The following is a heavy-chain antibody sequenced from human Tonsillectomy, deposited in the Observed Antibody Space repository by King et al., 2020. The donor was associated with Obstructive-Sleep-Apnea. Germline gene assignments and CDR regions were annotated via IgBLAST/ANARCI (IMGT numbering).Heavy chain of an antibody. CDR1: GFTFDDYA. CDR3: AKDQTGTTSWYFDL. CDR2: ISWNSGSI. Sequence: VQLVESGGGLVQPGRSLRLSCAASGFTFDDYAMHWVRQAPGKGLEWVSGISWNSGSIGYADSVKGRFTISRDNAKNSLYLQMNSLRAEDTALYYCAKDQTGTTSWYFDLWGRGTMVTVSS. V-gene: IGHV3-9*01. D-gene: IGHD1-1*01. J-gene: IGHJ2*01.